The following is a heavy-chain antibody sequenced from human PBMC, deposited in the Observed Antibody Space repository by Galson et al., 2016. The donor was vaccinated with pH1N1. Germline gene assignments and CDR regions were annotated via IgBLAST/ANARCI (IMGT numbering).Heavy chain of an antibody. V-gene: IGHV5-10-1*01. CDR1: GYSFTNYW. CDR3: ASLYCRGGYCYHAFDI. J-gene: IGHJ3*02. CDR2: IDPSDSYT. D-gene: IGHD2-21*01. Sequence: QSGAEVKNPGEFLRISCKGSGYSFTNYWISWVRQMPGKGLEWMGRIDPSDSYTNYSPSFQGHVTISTDKSISTAYLQWNSLKASDTAMYFCASLYCRGGYCYHAFDIWGQGTMVTVSS.